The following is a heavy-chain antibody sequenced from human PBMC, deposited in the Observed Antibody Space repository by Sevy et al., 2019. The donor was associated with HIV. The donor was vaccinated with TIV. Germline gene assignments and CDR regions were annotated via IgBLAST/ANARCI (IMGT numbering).Heavy chain of an antibody. CDR2: INSDGSST. V-gene: IGHV3-74*01. J-gene: IGHJ6*02. Sequence: GGSLRLSCAASGFTFSSYWMHWVRQAPGKGLVWVSRINSDGSSTSYADSVKGRFTISRDNAKNTLYLQRNSLRAEDTAVYYCASFNYYYGMDVWGQGTTFTVSS. CDR3: ASFNYYYGMDV. CDR1: GFTFSSYW.